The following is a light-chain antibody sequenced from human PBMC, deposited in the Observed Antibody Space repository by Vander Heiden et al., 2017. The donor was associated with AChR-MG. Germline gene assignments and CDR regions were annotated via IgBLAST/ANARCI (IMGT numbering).Light chain of an antibody. CDR2: QDS. CDR1: KLGDKY. CDR3: QEWDSSTWV. Sequence: SSDLTQPPSVSVSPGQTASITCSGDKLGDKYACWYQQKPGQALVRDIYQDSKRPSGIPERCSGSNSGNKANMTISGTQAMDEAYDYCQEWDSSTWVVGGGTKLTVL. J-gene: IGLJ2*01. V-gene: IGLV3-1*01.